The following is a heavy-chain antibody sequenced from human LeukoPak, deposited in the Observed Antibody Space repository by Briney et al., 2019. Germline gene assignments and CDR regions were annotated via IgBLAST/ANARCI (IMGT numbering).Heavy chain of an antibody. CDR2: IYYSGST. CDR3: ARTLGCSSTSCFPYYYYYMDV. J-gene: IGHJ6*03. CDR1: GGSISSHY. V-gene: IGHV4-59*11. D-gene: IGHD2-2*01. Sequence: SETLSLTCTVSGGSISSHYWSWIRQPPGKGLEWIGYIYYSGSTNHNPSLKSRVTISVDTSKNQFSLKLSSVTAADTAVYYCARTLGCSSTSCFPYYYYYMDVWGKGTTVTVSS.